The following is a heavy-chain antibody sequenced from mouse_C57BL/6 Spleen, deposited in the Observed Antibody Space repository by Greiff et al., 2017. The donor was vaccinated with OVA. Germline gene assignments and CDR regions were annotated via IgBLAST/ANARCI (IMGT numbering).Heavy chain of an antibody. CDR3: ARKGWEAMDY. D-gene: IGHD1-1*02. J-gene: IGHJ4*01. V-gene: IGHV1-69*01. CDR2: IDPSDSYT. CDR1: GYTFTSYW. Sequence: QVQLQQPGAELVMPGASVKLSCKASGYTFTSYWMHWVKQRPGQGLEWIGEIDPSDSYTNYNQKFKGKSTLTVDKSSSTAYMQLSSLTSEDSAVYYCARKGWEAMDYWGQGTSVTVSS.